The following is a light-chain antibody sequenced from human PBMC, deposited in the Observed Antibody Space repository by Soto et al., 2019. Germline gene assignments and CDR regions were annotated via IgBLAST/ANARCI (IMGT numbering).Light chain of an antibody. CDR1: SSDVGGYNY. J-gene: IGLJ1*01. Sequence: QSVLTQPASVSGSPGQSITISCTGTSSDVGGYNYVSWYQQHPAKAPKVMIYDVSSRPSGVSNRFSGSKSGNTASPTISGLQAEDEADYYCYSYTSSSTYVFGTGTKSPS. CDR2: DVS. V-gene: IGLV2-14*03. CDR3: YSYTSSSTYV.